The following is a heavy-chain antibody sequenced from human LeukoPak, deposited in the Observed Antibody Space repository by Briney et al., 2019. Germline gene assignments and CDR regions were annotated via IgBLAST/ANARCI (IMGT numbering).Heavy chain of an antibody. D-gene: IGHD3-22*01. V-gene: IGHV3-7*01. CDR3: ARDFPGRRSKFHYYDSSGFTFDY. CDR2: IKQDGSEK. CDR1: GFTFSSYW. J-gene: IGHJ4*02. Sequence: GGSLRLSCAASGFTFSSYWMSWVRQAPGKGLEWVANIKQDGSEKYYVDSVKGRFTISRDNAKNSLYLQMNSLRAEDTAVYYCARDFPGRRSKFHYYDSSGFTFDYWGQGTLVTVPS.